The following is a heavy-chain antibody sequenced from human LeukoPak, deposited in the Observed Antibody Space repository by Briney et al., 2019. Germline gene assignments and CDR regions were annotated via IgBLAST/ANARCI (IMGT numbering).Heavy chain of an antibody. Sequence: PSETLSLTCAVYGGSFSGYYWSWIRQPPGKGLKWIGEINHSGSTNYNPSLKSRVTISVDTSKNQFSLKLSSVTAADTAVYYCAREPVALLRGLAFDYWGQGTLVTVSS. V-gene: IGHV4-34*01. D-gene: IGHD1-14*01. CDR3: AREPVALLRGLAFDY. J-gene: IGHJ4*02. CDR2: INHSGST. CDR1: GGSFSGYY.